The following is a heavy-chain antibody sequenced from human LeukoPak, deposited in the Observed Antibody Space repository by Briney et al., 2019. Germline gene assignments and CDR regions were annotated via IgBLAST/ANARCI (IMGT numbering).Heavy chain of an antibody. D-gene: IGHD3-3*01. V-gene: IGHV4-59*08. J-gene: IGHJ4*02. CDR3: ARHVAGNDFWSGYLGGLDY. Sequence: SETLSLTCTVAGGSISSYYWSWIRQPPGKGLEWIGYIYYSGSTNYNPSLKSRVTISVDTSKNQFSLKLSSVTAADTAVYYCARHVAGNDFWSGYLGGLDYWGQGTLVTVSS. CDR1: GGSISSYY. CDR2: IYYSGST.